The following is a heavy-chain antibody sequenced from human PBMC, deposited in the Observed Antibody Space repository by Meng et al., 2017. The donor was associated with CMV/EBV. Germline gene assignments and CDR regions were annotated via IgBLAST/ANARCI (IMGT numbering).Heavy chain of an antibody. Sequence: GESLKISCAASGFTVSSNYMSWVRQAPGKGLEWVSVIYSGGSTYCADSVKGRFTISRDNSKNTLYLQMNSLRAEDTAVYYCASEGGNSTTDAFDIWGQGTMVTVSS. CDR3: ASEGGNSTTDAFDI. V-gene: IGHV3-53*01. J-gene: IGHJ3*02. CDR2: IYSGGST. D-gene: IGHD4-23*01. CDR1: GFTVSSNY.